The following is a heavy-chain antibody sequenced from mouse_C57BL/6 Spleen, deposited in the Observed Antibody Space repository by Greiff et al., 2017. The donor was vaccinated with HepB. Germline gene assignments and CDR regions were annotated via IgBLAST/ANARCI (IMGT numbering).Heavy chain of an antibody. Sequence: EVQVVESGPVLVKPGASVKMSCKASGYTFTDYYMNWVKQSHGKSLEWIGVINPYNGGTSYNQKFKGKATLTVDKSSSTAYMELNSLTSEDSAVYYCARRLLSGNYFDYWGQGTTLTVSS. CDR1: GYTFTDYY. CDR3: ARRLLSGNYFDY. D-gene: IGHD1-2*01. CDR2: INPYNGGT. J-gene: IGHJ2*01. V-gene: IGHV1-19*01.